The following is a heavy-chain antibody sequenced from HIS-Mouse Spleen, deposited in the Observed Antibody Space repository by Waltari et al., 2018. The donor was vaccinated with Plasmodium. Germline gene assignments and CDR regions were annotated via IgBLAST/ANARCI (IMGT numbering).Heavy chain of an antibody. CDR3: ASSWYWYFDL. D-gene: IGHD6-13*01. V-gene: IGHV3-7*01. J-gene: IGHJ2*01. CDR1: GFTFSGYW. Sequence: EVQLVESGGGLVQPGGSLRLSCAASGFTFSGYWMSWVGQAPGKGLECVANIKQEGSEKYYVDSVKGRFTISRDNAKNSLYLQMNSLRAEDTAVYYCASSWYWYFDLWGRGTLVTVSS. CDR2: IKQEGSEK.